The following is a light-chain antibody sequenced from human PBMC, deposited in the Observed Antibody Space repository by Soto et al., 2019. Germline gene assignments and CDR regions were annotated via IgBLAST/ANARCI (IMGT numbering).Light chain of an antibody. CDR2: DAS. CDR3: QQYQSYFLS. Sequence: DIQMTQSPSTLSASVGDRVTITCRASESISGWLAWYQQKPGKAPKLLIYDASSLESGVPSRFSGSGSGTEFTLTISSLQPDDVGSYHCQQYQSYFLSFGGGTKVQIK. V-gene: IGKV1-5*01. CDR1: ESISGW. J-gene: IGKJ4*01.